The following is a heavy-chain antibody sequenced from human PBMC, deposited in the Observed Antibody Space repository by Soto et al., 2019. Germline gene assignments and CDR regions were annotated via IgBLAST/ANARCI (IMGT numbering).Heavy chain of an antibody. CDR3: ARAGYCSGGTCFHGNCDY. V-gene: IGHV1-46*01. CDR2: INHNGGST. Sequence: QVQLVQPGAEVKRPGASVKVSCKASGYTFTTYYMHWVRQAPGQGLEWLGIINHNGGSTTYAQKFQGRVTMTRDTSTSTVYLELSSLRSEDTAVYYCARAGYCSGGTCFHGNCDYWGQGTLVTVSA. D-gene: IGHD2-15*01. J-gene: IGHJ4*02. CDR1: GYTFTTYY.